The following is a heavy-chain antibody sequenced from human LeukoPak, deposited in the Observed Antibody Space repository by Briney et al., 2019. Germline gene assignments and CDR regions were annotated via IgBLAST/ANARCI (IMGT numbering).Heavy chain of an antibody. V-gene: IGHV4-39*01. CDR3: ARLGGYHDPPDY. J-gene: IGHJ4*02. D-gene: IGHD3-16*02. CDR2: IHYSGST. CDR1: GGSISSPTYY. Sequence: SETLSLTCTVSGGSISSPTYYCAWIRQPPGQELEWIKTIHYSGSTYDNPSLKSRFNMSVDTSKNQFFLKLSSVTAADTAVYYCARLGGYHDPPDYWGQGTLVTVSS.